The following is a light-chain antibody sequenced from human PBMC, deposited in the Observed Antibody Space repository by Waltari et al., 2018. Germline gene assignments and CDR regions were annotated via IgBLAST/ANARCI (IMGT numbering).Light chain of an antibody. CDR1: ESVSNY. Sequence: EIVLTQSPATLSLSPGERVTLFCRASESVSNYLAWYQQIPGQAPRLLIYDASNRATGIPARFSGSGSGTDFTLTISSLEAEDFAVYYCQQRSNRLLSFGGGTKVEIK. V-gene: IGKV3-11*01. CDR2: DAS. J-gene: IGKJ4*01. CDR3: QQRSNRLLS.